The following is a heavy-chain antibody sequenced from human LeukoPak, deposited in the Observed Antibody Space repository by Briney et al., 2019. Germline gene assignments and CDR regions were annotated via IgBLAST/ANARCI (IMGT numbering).Heavy chain of an antibody. D-gene: IGHD6-19*01. CDR3: ARDKGLGPAVAGIDY. CDR1: GGTFSSYA. J-gene: IGHJ4*02. Sequence: GASVKVSCKASGGTFSSYAISWVRQAPGRGLEWMGGIIPIFGTANYAQKFQGRVTITADESTSTAYMELSSLRSEDTAVYFCARDKGLGPAVAGIDYWGQGTLVTVSS. V-gene: IGHV1-69*13. CDR2: IIPIFGTA.